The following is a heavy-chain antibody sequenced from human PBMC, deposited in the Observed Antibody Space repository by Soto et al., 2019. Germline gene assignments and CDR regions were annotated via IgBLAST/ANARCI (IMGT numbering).Heavy chain of an antibody. Sequence: PGGSLRLSCAASGFTFSSYAMHWVRQAPGKGLEWVAVISYDGSNKYYADSVKGRFTISRDNSKNTLYLQMNSLRAEDTAVYYCASLLLGSQGGMDVWGQGTTVTVSS. CDR3: ASLLLGSQGGMDV. V-gene: IGHV3-30-3*01. J-gene: IGHJ6*02. D-gene: IGHD6-13*01. CDR1: GFTFSSYA. CDR2: ISYDGSNK.